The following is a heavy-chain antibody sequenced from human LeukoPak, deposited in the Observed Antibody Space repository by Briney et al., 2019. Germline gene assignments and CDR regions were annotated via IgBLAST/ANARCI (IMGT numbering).Heavy chain of an antibody. J-gene: IGHJ4*02. Sequence: PRGSLRLSCAASGFTFSNFAMTWVRPAPGKGLEWVAVSGPGGTTYYVDSVKGRFTIPRDDSKNTLYLHMSSLRAEDTALYYCAKKAVGNNPYDYWGQGSLVTVSS. V-gene: IGHV3-23*01. CDR3: AKKAVGNNPYDY. CDR2: SGPGGTT. CDR1: GFTFSNFA. D-gene: IGHD1-26*01.